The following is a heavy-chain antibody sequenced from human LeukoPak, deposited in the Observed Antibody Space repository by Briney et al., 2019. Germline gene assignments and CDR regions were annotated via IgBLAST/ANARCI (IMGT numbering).Heavy chain of an antibody. CDR3: ASRTRDVQLHGAFDI. V-gene: IGHV1-69*05. D-gene: IGHD5-18*01. CDR2: IIPIFGTA. CDR1: GGTFSSYA. Sequence: SVKVSCKASGGTFSSYAISWVRQAPGQGLEWMGGIIPIFGTANYAQKFQGRVTITTDKSTSTAYMELSSLRSEDTAVYYCASRTRDVQLHGAFDIWGQGTMVTVSS. J-gene: IGHJ3*02.